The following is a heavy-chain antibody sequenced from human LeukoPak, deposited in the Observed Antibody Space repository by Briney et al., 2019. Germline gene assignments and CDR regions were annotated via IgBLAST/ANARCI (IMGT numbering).Heavy chain of an antibody. CDR1: GGSISSYY. CDR3: ARDRGNGGLHFDY. D-gene: IGHD3-16*01. V-gene: IGHV4-59*01. Sequence: PSETLSLTCTVSGGSISSYYWSWIRQPPGKGLEWMGYIFYNGHTNYNPSLKSRVSISVDTSKNQVSLQLDTVTAADTAVYYCARDRGNGGLHFDYWGQGTLVTVSS. CDR2: IFYNGHT. J-gene: IGHJ4*02.